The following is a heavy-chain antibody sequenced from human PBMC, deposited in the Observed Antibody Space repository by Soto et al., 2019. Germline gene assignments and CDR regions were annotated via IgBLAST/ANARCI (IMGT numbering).Heavy chain of an antibody. CDR2: VSGGGGST. D-gene: IGHD4-17*01. V-gene: IGHV3-23*01. Sequence: EVQLLESGGGLVQPGGSLRLSCAASGFTFSSYAMNWVRQAPGKGLEWVSAVSGGGGSTYYADSVKGRFTISRDIFETTRLLQMNSLSAEDTALYYCAKDLLSGDYGLGLFESWGKGILVTVSS. CDR3: AKDLLSGDYGLGLFES. J-gene: IGHJ4*02. CDR1: GFTFSSYA.